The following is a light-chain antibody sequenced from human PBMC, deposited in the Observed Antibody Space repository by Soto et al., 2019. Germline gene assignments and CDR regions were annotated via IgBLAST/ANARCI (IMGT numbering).Light chain of an antibody. CDR2: CAS. CDR1: QRVGSYY. J-gene: IGKJ1*01. Sequence: EIVWTQAPGTLSLSPGVRATLSCSARQRVGSYYLAWYQQKPGQAPRILIFCASGRATSIPDRFSGSGSGTDFTLNISRMAPEDFAVYYCQQYGSLSWTFGQWTKVEIK. V-gene: IGKV3-20*01. CDR3: QQYGSLSWT.